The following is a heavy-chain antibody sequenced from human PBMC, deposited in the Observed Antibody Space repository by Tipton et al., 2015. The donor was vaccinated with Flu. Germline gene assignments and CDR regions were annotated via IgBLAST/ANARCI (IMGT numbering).Heavy chain of an antibody. V-gene: IGHV4-39*07. CDR1: GGSISSSSYY. CDR3: AREAAPTPGAGYQYES. CDR2: IYYSGST. J-gene: IGHJ5*02. D-gene: IGHD3-10*01. Sequence: TLSLTCTVSGGSISSSSYYWGWIRQPPGKGLEWIGSIYYSGSTYYNPSLKSRVTISVDTSKNQFSLRLSSVTAADTAVYFCAREAAPTPGAGYQYESWGQGKLVTVSS.